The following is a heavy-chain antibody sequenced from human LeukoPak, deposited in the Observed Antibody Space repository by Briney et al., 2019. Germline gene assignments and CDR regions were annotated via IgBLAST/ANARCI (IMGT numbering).Heavy chain of an antibody. V-gene: IGHV4-34*01. CDR3: ARAYHYDFWSGYYTGRGQFDY. Sequence: SETLSLTCAVYGGSFSGYYWSWIRQPPGKGLEWIGEINHSGSTNYNPSLKSRVTISVDTSKNQFSLKLSPVTAADTAVYYCARAYHYDFWSGYYTGRGQFDYWGQGTLVTVSS. CDR2: INHSGST. J-gene: IGHJ4*02. CDR1: GGSFSGYY. D-gene: IGHD3-3*01.